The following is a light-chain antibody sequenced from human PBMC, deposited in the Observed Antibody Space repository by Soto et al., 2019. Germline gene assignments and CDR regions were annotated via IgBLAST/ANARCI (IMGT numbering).Light chain of an antibody. V-gene: IGLV2-14*01. CDR2: GVN. Sequence: QSALTQPASVSGSPGQSITISCTGSGRDIGAYDYVSWYQQHPGKAPKLLIYGVNNRPSGVSYRFSASKSAFTASLTISGLQAEYEAHYYCSSYTTSYFYVFGPGTKVTVL. CDR1: GRDIGAYDY. J-gene: IGLJ1*01. CDR3: SSYTTSYFYV.